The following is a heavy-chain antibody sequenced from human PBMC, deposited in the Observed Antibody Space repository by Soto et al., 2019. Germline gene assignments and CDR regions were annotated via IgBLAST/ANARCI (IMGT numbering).Heavy chain of an antibody. V-gene: IGHV3-21*01. CDR1: GFIFSSYT. CDR3: AARFYDASARGAFDY. J-gene: IGHJ4*03. CDR2: ISSDSVYI. D-gene: IGHD2-2*01. Sequence: EVYLVESGGGLVQPGGSLRLSCAASGFIFSSYTMNWVRQAPGKGLEWVSSISSDSVYIAYADSVQGRFTISRDNASNSHYLQINMLRAENTAVYYCAARFYDASARGAFDYWGQGTLVTVSS.